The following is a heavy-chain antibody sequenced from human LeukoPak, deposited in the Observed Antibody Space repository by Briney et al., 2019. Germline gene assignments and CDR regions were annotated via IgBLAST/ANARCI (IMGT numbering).Heavy chain of an antibody. V-gene: IGHV1-2*02. CDR3: ARVRYDRSGDPFDI. CDR2: INPNSGGT. Sequence: GASVKVSCKASGFTFSDYFIHWIRQAPGQGLKWVGWINPNSGGTNYGQNFRGRVTMTRDTSISTAFMDLTRLRSDDTAVYYCARVRYDRSGDPFDIWGQGTMVTVSS. J-gene: IGHJ3*02. D-gene: IGHD3-22*01. CDR1: GFTFSDYF.